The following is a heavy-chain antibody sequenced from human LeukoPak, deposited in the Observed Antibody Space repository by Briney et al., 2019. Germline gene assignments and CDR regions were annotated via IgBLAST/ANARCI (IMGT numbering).Heavy chain of an antibody. J-gene: IGHJ4*02. Sequence: GASVKVSCKASGYTFTTYSFNWVRQAPGQGLEWMGWISTYNGNTKYAQKLQGRVTMTTDTSTSTAYMGLRSPRSDDTAVYYCARDLSVEAAPFDYWGQGTLVTVSS. D-gene: IGHD6-6*01. CDR1: GYTFTTYS. V-gene: IGHV1-18*01. CDR2: ISTYNGNT. CDR3: ARDLSVEAAPFDY.